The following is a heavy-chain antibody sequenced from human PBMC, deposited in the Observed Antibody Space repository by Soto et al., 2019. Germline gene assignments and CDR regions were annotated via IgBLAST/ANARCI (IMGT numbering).Heavy chain of an antibody. CDR2: ISAYNGNT. CDR1: GYTFSSYH. J-gene: IGHJ4*02. CDR3: ARDLPPVDY. V-gene: IGHV1-18*01. Sequence: QIKLVQSGAEVKKPGASVKVSCKASGYTFSSYHITWVRQAPGQGLEWMGWISAYNGNTNYAQNLPGRVTMTTDPSTSTAYMELRSLRSDGTAVYYCARDLPPVDYWGQGTLVTVSS.